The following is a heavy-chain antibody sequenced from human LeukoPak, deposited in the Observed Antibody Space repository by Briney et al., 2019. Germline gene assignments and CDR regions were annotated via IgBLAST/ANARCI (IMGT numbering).Heavy chain of an antibody. J-gene: IGHJ1*01. D-gene: IGHD3-22*01. CDR1: GFSFSSYA. Sequence: PGGSLRLSCAASGFSFSSYAMSWVRQAPGKGLEWVSSISGSGDNTYYAESVKGRFTISRDNSKNTLYMQMNSLRDEDTAIYYCAIMHGYYDGSGYWVQWGQGTLVTVSS. CDR3: AIMHGYYDGSGYWVQ. V-gene: IGHV3-23*01. CDR2: ISGSGDNT.